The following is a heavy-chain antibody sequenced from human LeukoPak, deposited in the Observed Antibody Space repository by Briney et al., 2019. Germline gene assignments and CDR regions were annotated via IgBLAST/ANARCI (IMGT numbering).Heavy chain of an antibody. CDR2: ISSSSSYI. V-gene: IGHV3-21*01. CDR1: GFTFSSYS. CDR3: ARDDMGIAGTFDY. J-gene: IGHJ4*02. D-gene: IGHD6-13*01. Sequence: PGGSLRLSCAASGFTFSSYSMNWVRQAPGKGLEWVSSISSSSSYIYYADSVKGRFTISRDNAKNSLYLQMNSLRAEDTAVYYCARDDMGIAGTFDYWGQGTLVTVSS.